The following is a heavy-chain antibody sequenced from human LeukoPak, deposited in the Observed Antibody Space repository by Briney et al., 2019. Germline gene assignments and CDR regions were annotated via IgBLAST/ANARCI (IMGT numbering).Heavy chain of an antibody. D-gene: IGHD6-13*01. CDR1: GFTFSSYA. CDR3: ARVEEQQLVRSYYFDY. Sequence: GGSLRLSCAASGFTFSSYAMSWVRQAPGKGLEWVSAISGSGDSTYYGDSVKGRFTISRDNSKNTLYLQMNSLRAEDTAVYYCARVEEQQLVRSYYFDYWGQGTLVTVSS. V-gene: IGHV3-23*01. J-gene: IGHJ4*02. CDR2: ISGSGDST.